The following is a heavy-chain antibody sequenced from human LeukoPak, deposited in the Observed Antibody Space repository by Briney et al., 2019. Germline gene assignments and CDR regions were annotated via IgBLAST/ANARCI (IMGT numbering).Heavy chain of an antibody. V-gene: IGHV4-39*01. CDR2: IYYSGTT. CDR1: GGSISSSSYS. CDR3: ASLRTRTRTTVYFDY. Sequence: PSETLSLTCTVSGGSISSSSYSWGWIRQPPGKGLEWIGSIYYSGTTYYNPSLKSRVTISVDTSKIQFSLKLSSVAATDTAVYYCASLRTRTRTTVYFDYWGQGTLVTVSS. D-gene: IGHD4-11*01. J-gene: IGHJ4*02.